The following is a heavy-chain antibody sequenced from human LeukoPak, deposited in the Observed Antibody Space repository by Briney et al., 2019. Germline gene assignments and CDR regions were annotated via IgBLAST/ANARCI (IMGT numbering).Heavy chain of an antibody. CDR3: ARGETEKYYDSSGYYWDY. Sequence: ASVKVSCKASGYTFTSYGISWVRQAPGQGLEWMGWISAYNGNTNYAQKLQGRVTMTTDTSTSTAYMELRSLRSDGTAVYYCARGETEKYYDSSGYYWDYWGQGTLVTVSS. CDR1: GYTFTSYG. CDR2: ISAYNGNT. J-gene: IGHJ4*02. V-gene: IGHV1-18*01. D-gene: IGHD3-22*01.